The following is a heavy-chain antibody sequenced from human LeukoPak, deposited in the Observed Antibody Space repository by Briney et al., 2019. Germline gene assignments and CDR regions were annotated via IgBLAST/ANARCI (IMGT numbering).Heavy chain of an antibody. Sequence: SETLSLTCTVSGGSISSSSYYWGWIRQPPGKGLEWIGSIYYSGSTYYDPSLKSRVTISVDTSKNQFSLKLSSVTAADTAVYYCPLGYCSSTSCPLYFYWGQGTLVTVSS. CDR1: GGSISSSSYY. CDR2: IYYSGST. V-gene: IGHV4-39*01. D-gene: IGHD2-2*01. CDR3: PLGYCSSTSCPLYFY. J-gene: IGHJ4*02.